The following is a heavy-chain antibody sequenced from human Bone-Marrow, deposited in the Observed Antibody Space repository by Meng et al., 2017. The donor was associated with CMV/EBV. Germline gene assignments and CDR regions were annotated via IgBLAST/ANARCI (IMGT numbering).Heavy chain of an antibody. V-gene: IGHV1-2*02. D-gene: IGHD6-6*01. CDR2: INPNSGGT. J-gene: IGHJ5*02. CDR1: GYTFTGYY. Sequence: ASVKVSCKASGYTFTGYYMHWVRQAPGQGLEWMGWINPNSGGTNYAQKFQGRVTMTRDTSISTAYMELSRLRSDDTAVYYCARRIAAQHNWFGPWGQGNLVNVSS. CDR3: ARRIAAQHNWFGP.